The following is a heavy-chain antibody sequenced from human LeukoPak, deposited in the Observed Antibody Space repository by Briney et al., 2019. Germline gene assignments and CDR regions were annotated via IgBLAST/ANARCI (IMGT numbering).Heavy chain of an antibody. J-gene: IGHJ4*02. CDR1: GFTFSSYA. V-gene: IGHV3-23*01. CDR2: ISHSGSI. Sequence: GGSLRLSCAASGFTFSSYAMNWVRQAPGKGLEWVSSISHSGSISYADSVKGRFTVSRDNSKNTLYLQMNSLRAEDTAVYYCARAPIPNPPDYWGQGTLVTVSS. D-gene: IGHD2-2*01. CDR3: ARAPIPNPPDY.